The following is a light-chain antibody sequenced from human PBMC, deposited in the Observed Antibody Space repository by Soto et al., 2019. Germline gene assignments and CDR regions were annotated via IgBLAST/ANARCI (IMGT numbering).Light chain of an antibody. J-gene: IGKJ5*01. Sequence: EIVLTQSPGTLSLSPGERATLSCRASQSVNSRLAWYQHKPGQAPRLLISGASSRATGIPARFSGSGSAPDFTLNISRLEPEDFALYSCQHYGRSPITFGKGTRLEI. V-gene: IGKV3-20*01. CDR1: QSVNSR. CDR3: QHYGRSPIT. CDR2: GAS.